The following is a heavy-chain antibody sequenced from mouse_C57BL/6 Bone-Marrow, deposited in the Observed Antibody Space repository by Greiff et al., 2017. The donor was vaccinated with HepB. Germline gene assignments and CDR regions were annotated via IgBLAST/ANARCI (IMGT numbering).Heavy chain of an antibody. J-gene: IGHJ4*01. CDR1: GYSITSGYY. V-gene: IGHV3-6*01. CDR3: ARVTTENAMDY. D-gene: IGHD1-1*01. CDR2: ISYDGSN. Sequence: EVKLQESGPGLVKPSQSLSLTCSVTGYSITSGYYWNWIRQFPGNKLEWMGYISYDGSNNYNPSLKNRISITRDTSKNQFFLKLNSVTTEDTATYYCARVTTENAMDYWGQGTSVTVSS.